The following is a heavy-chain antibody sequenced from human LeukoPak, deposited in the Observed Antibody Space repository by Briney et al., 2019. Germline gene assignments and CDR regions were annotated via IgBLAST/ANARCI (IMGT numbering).Heavy chain of an antibody. CDR3: ARVYCSSTSCLYTDV. J-gene: IGHJ6*03. V-gene: IGHV4-59*11. D-gene: IGHD2-2*01. CDR2: IYYSGST. Sequence: SETLSLTCTVPGGSISSHYWSWIRQPPGKGLEWIGYIYYSGSTNYNPSLKSRVTISVDTSKNQFSLKLSSVTAADTAVYYCARVYCSSTSCLYTDVWGKGTTVTVSS. CDR1: GGSISSHY.